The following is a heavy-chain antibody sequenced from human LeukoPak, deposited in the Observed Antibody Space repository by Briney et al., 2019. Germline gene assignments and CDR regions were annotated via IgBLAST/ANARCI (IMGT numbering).Heavy chain of an antibody. V-gene: IGHV4-59*05. CDR3: ARTPLYGDEG. CDR1: GGSISSYY. J-gene: IGHJ4*02. CDR2: IYYSGGT. Sequence: SETLSLTCTVSGGSISSYYWSWIRQPAGKGLEWIGSIYYSGGTYYNPSLKSRVTISVDTSNNQFSLKLRSVTAADTAVYYCARTPLYGDEGWGQGTLVTVSS. D-gene: IGHD4-17*01.